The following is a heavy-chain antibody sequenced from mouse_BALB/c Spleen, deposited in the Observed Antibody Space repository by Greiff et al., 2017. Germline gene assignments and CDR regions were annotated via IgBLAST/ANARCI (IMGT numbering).Heavy chain of an antibody. Sequence: EVKLVESGGGLVQPGGSLKLSCAASGFTFSSYAMSWVRQTPEKRLEWVASISSGGSTYYPDSVKGRFTISRDNARNILYLQMSSLRSEDTAMYYCARYHCYGHWYFDVWGAGTTVTVSS. CDR3: ARYHCYGHWYFDV. V-gene: IGHV5-6-5*01. J-gene: IGHJ1*01. CDR2: ISSGGST. CDR1: GFTFSSYA. D-gene: IGHD1-1*01.